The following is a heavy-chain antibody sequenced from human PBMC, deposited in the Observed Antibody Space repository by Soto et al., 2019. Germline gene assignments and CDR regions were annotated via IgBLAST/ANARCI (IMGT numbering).Heavy chain of an antibody. V-gene: IGHV3-23*01. CDR3: VRRYCSSTSCTFDY. CDR1: GFTFSSYA. J-gene: IGHJ4*02. CDR2: ISGSGGST. Sequence: GGSLRLSCAASGFTFSSYAMSWVRQAPGKGLEWVSAISGSGGSTYYADSVKGRFTISRDNAKSSLFLQMSSLRAEDTAVYYCVRRYCSSTSCTFDYWGQGTLVTVSS. D-gene: IGHD2-2*01.